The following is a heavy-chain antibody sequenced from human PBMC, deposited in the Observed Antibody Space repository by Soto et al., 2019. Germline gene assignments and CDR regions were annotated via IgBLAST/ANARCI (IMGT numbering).Heavy chain of an antibody. J-gene: IGHJ3*02. CDR3: AKPITMIVVASDAFDI. V-gene: IGHV3-23*01. Sequence: GGSLRLSCAASGFTFSSYAMSWVRQAPGKGLEWVSAISGSGGSTYYADSVKGRFTISRDNSKNTLYLQMNSLRAEDTAVYYCAKPITMIVVASDAFDIWGQGTMVTVSS. CDR2: ISGSGGST. D-gene: IGHD3-22*01. CDR1: GFTFSSYA.